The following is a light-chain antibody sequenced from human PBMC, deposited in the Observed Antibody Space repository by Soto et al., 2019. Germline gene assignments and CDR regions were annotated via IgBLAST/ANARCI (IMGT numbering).Light chain of an antibody. CDR3: QQYGSSPT. CDR1: QSVSSNY. V-gene: IGKV3-20*01. Sequence: TQCRSTLSLSTGERATLSCRASQSVSSNYLAWYQQKPGQVPRLLIYAASSRAAAIPDRFSGSGSGTDFTLTISRLEPEDFAVYYCQQYGSSPTFGQGTKVDIK. J-gene: IGKJ1*01. CDR2: AAS.